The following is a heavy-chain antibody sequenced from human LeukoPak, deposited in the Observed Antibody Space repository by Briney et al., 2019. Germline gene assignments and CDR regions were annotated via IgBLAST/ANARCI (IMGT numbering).Heavy chain of an antibody. CDR1: GFTFSSYW. V-gene: IGHV3-20*04. J-gene: IGHJ4*02. D-gene: IGHD2-2*01. CDR2: INWNGGST. CDR3: ARDRAGGDIVVVPAAYDY. Sequence: PGGSLRLSCAASGFTFSSYWMHWVRQAPGKGLEWVSGINWNGGSTGYADSVKGRFTISRDNAKNSLYLQMNSLRAEDTALYYCARDRAGGDIVVVPAAYDYWGQGTLVTVSS.